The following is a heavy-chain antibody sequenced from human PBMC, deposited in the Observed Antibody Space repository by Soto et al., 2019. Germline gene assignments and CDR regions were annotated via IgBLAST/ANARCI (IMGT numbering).Heavy chain of an antibody. Sequence: SETLSLTCAVYGGSFSGYYWSWIRQPPGKGLEWIGEINHSGSTNYNPSLKSRVTISVDTSKNQFSLKLSSVTAADTAVYYCARGFKPRRERWLQSPSFDYWGQGTLVTVSS. CDR2: INHSGST. CDR1: GGSFSGYY. V-gene: IGHV4-34*01. D-gene: IGHD5-12*01. CDR3: ARGFKPRRERWLQSPSFDY. J-gene: IGHJ4*02.